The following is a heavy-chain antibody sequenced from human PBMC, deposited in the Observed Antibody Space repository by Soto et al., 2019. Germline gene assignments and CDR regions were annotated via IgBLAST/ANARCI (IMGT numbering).Heavy chain of an antibody. D-gene: IGHD4-17*01. CDR2: INPNSGGT. CDR1: GYTFTGYY. V-gene: IGHV1-2*04. Sequence: ASVMVSCKASGYTFTGYYMHWVRQAPGQGFEWMGWINPNSGGTNYAQKFQGWVTMTRDTSISTAYMELSRLRSDDTAVYYCARDHGNGDYYFDYWGQGTLVTVSS. CDR3: ARDHGNGDYYFDY. J-gene: IGHJ4*02.